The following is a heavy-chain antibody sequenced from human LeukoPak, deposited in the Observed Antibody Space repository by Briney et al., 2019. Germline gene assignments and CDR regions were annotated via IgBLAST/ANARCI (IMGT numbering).Heavy chain of an antibody. CDR2: ICGSGGCT. CDR1: GFTFSSYA. D-gene: IGHD3-22*01. Sequence: PGGSLRLSCAASGFTFSSYAMSWVRQAPGKGLEWVSAICGSGGCTYYADSVKGRFTISRDNSKNTLYLQMNSLRAGDTAVYYCAKVSDGYYYDSSGYKRGFDYWGQGTLVTVSS. J-gene: IGHJ4*02. V-gene: IGHV3-23*01. CDR3: AKVSDGYYYDSSGYKRGFDY.